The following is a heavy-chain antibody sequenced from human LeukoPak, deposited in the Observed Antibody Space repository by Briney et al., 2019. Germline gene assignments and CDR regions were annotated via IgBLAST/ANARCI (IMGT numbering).Heavy chain of an antibody. CDR1: GGSISSYY. CDR2: IYYSGST. J-gene: IGHJ5*02. CDR3: ARIEGIAAAGTARLWDNWFDP. Sequence: SETLSLTCTVSGGSISSYYWSWIRQPPGKGLEWSGYIYYSGSTNYNPSLKSRVTISVDTSKNQFSLKLSSVTAADTAVYYCARIEGIAAAGTARLWDNWFDPWGQGTLVTVSS. V-gene: IGHV4-59*01. D-gene: IGHD6-13*01.